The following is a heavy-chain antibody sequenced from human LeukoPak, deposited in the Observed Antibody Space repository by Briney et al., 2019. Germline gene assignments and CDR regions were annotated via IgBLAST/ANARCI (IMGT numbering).Heavy chain of an antibody. D-gene: IGHD2-15*01. V-gene: IGHV3-7*01. CDR3: AREDGYCSGGNCYSYFDS. CDR2: IKKTESET. CDR1: KFIFSNYW. Sequence: GGSLRLSCEASKFIFSNYWMSWVRQAPGKGLEWVAYIKKTESETYYVDSVKGRFTITRDNARNSVFLQMNSLRAEDTAVYYCAREDGYCSGGNCYSYFDSWGQGTLVTVSS. J-gene: IGHJ4*02.